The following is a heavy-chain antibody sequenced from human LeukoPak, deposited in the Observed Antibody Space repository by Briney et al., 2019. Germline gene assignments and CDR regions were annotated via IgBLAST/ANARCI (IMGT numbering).Heavy chain of an antibody. CDR2: IKQDGSEK. V-gene: IGHV3-7*01. J-gene: IGHJ4*02. CDR3: ASPGTAMVKPLGY. CDR1: GFTFSSYA. D-gene: IGHD5-18*01. Sequence: GGSPRLSCAASGFTFSSYAMSWVRQAPGKGLEWVANIKQDGSEKYYVDSVKGRFTISRDNAKNSLYLQMNSLRAEDTAVYYCASPGTAMVKPLGYWGQGTLVTVSS.